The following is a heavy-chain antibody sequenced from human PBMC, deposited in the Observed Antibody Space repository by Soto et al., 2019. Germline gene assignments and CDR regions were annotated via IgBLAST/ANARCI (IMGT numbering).Heavy chain of an antibody. Sequence: ASVKVSCKASGYTFTSYGISLVRQAPGQGLEWMGWISAYNGNTNYAQKLQGRVTMTTDTSTSTAYMELRSLRSDDTAVYYCARDASGWYEGDAFDIWGQGTMVTVSS. J-gene: IGHJ3*02. V-gene: IGHV1-18*01. CDR2: ISAYNGNT. CDR3: ARDASGWYEGDAFDI. CDR1: GYTFTSYG. D-gene: IGHD6-19*01.